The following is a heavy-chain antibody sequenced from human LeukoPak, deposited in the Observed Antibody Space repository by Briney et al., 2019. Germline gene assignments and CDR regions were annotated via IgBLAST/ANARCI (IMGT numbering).Heavy chain of an antibody. CDR1: GFTFSSYS. J-gene: IGHJ4*02. D-gene: IGHD6-13*01. CDR2: ISSSSSYI. V-gene: IGHV3-21*01. CDR3: ASDSHSSSWYAY. Sequence: PGRSLRLSCAASGFTFSSYSMNWVRQAPGKGLEWVSSISSSSSYIYYADSVKGRFTISRDNAKNSLYLQMSSLRAEDTAVYYCASDSHSSSWYAYWGQGTLVTVSS.